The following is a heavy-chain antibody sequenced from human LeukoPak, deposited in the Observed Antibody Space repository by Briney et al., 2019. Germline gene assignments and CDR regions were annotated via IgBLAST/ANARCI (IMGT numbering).Heavy chain of an antibody. D-gene: IGHD3-22*01. CDR1: GYTFTSYG. V-gene: IGHV1-18*01. Sequence: GASVKVSCKASGYTFTSYGISWVRQAPGQGLEWMGWISAYNGNTNYAQKLQGRVTMTTDTSTSTAYMELRSLRSDDTAVYYCARAVPYYYGSSGYYYGAPWGYWGQGTLVTVSS. J-gene: IGHJ4*02. CDR3: ARAVPYYYGSSGYYYGAPWGY. CDR2: ISAYNGNT.